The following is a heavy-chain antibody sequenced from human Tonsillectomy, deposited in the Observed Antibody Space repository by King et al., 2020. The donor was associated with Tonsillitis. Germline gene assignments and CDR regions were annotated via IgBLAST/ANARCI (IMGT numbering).Heavy chain of an antibody. V-gene: IGHV4-38-2*01. CDR3: ARRSWELLYFDY. J-gene: IGHJ4*02. CDR2: IYHSGST. D-gene: IGHD1-26*01. CDR1: GYSISSGYY. Sequence: QLQESGPGLVKPSETLSLTCAVSGYSISSGYYWGWIRQPPGKGLEWIGSIYHSGSTYYNPSLKSRVTISVDTSKNPFSLKMSSVTAADTAVYYCARRSWELLYFDYWGQGTLVTVSS.